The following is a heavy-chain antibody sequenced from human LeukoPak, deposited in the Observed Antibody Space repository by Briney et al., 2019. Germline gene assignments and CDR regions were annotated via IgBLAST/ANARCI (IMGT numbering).Heavy chain of an antibody. CDR3: ARGGLYCGGDCYVDY. J-gene: IGHJ4*02. V-gene: IGHV4-34*01. CDR1: GGSFSPYY. CDR2: INHSGST. D-gene: IGHD2-21*02. Sequence: SETLSLTCAVYGGSFSPYYWIWIRQPPGKGLEWIGEINHSGSTNYNPSLKSRVTISVDTSKNQFSLRLSSVTAADTAVYYCARGGLYCGGDCYVDYWGQGTLVTVSS.